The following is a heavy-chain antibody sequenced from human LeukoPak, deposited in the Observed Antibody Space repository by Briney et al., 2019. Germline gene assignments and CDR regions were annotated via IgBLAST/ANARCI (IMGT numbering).Heavy chain of an antibody. CDR3: ARDLPMYYDFWSGHYGMGV. CDR1: GFTFSDYY. D-gene: IGHD3-3*01. CDR2: ISSSGSTI. V-gene: IGHV3-11*01. Sequence: PGGSLRLSCAASGFTFSDYYMSWIRQAPGKGLEWVSYISSSGSTIYYADSVKGRFTISRDNAKNSLYLQMNSLRAEDTAVYYCARDLPMYYDFWSGHYGMGVWGQGTTVTVSS. J-gene: IGHJ6*02.